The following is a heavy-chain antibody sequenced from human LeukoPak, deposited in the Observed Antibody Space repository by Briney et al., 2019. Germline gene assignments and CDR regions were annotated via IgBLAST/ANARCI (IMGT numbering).Heavy chain of an antibody. CDR1: GYSFTSYW. CDR3: ATVTTIYYYYGMDV. Sequence: GESLKISFKGSGYSFTSYWITWVRQMPGKGLEGMGRIDPSDSYTNYSPSFQGHVTISADKSISTAYLQWSSLKASDTAMYYCATVTTIYYYYGMDVWGQGTTVTVSS. CDR2: IDPSDSYT. V-gene: IGHV5-10-1*01. J-gene: IGHJ6*02. D-gene: IGHD4-17*01.